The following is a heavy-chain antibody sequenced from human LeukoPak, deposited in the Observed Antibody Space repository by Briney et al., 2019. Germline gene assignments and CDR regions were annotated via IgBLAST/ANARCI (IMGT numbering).Heavy chain of an antibody. Sequence: GGSLRLSCAASGFTFSDHYMDWVRQAPGKGLEWVGRTRNKANSYTTESAASVKGRFTISRDNTKNPLYLQMNSLKTEDTAVYYCARERSYHQYMDVWGKGTTVTVSS. D-gene: IGHD3-10*01. CDR2: TRNKANSYTT. J-gene: IGHJ6*03. CDR1: GFTFSDHY. CDR3: ARERSYHQYMDV. V-gene: IGHV3-72*01.